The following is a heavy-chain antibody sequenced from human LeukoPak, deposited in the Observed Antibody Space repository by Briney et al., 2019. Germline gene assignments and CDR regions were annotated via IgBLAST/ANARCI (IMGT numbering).Heavy chain of an antibody. CDR3: ARSCYYDSSGVDY. Sequence: VASVKVSCKASGYTFTGYYMHWVRQAPGQGLEWMGRINPNSGGTNYAQKFQGRVTMTRDTSISTAYMELSRLRSDDTAVYYCARSCYYDSSGVDYWGQGTLVTVSS. V-gene: IGHV1-2*06. J-gene: IGHJ4*02. CDR1: GYTFTGYY. D-gene: IGHD3-22*01. CDR2: INPNSGGT.